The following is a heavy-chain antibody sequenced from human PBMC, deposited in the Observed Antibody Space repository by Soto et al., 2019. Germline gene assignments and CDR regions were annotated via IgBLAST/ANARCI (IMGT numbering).Heavy chain of an antibody. CDR3: AAPRTDGYKVPGPSTYYYYGLDV. D-gene: IGHD5-12*01. CDR2: IIPIFGTP. J-gene: IGHJ6*02. V-gene: IGHV1-69*06. Sequence: GASVKVSCKASGGSFSTYAISWVRQAPGQGLEWMGGIIPIFGTPNYAQKFQGRVTITADRSTSTAYLELNSLRSEDTAVYYCAAPRTDGYKVPGPSTYYYYGLDVWGQGTTVTVSS. CDR1: GGSFSTYA.